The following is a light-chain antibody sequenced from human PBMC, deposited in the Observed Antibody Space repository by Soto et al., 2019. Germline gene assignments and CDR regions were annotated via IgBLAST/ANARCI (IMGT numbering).Light chain of an antibody. V-gene: IGKV1-27*01. J-gene: IGKJ4*01. Sequence: DIQMTQSPSSLSAAVGDRVTINCRASQDINNFLAWYQQKPGKVPLRLIYAASTLQSGVPSRFSGSGSGTDFTLTICSLQTEDVATYYCQNDNSAPLTFGWGTKLE. CDR2: AAS. CDR3: QNDNSAPLT. CDR1: QDINNF.